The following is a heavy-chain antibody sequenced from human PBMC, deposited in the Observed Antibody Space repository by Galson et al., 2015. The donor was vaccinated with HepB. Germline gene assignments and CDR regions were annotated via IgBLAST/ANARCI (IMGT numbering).Heavy chain of an antibody. CDR3: ARRAERDSSSWPLFDY. CDR1: GSIFSDHY. J-gene: IGHJ4*02. V-gene: IGHV1-46*01. CDR2: INPSDDST. Sequence: SVKVSCKASGSIFSDHYMNWVRQAPGQGLEWMGIINPSDDSTTYAQRFQDRVTMTSDTSTRTVYMEMSRLRSEDTAVYYCARRAERDSSSWPLFDYWGQGTLVIVSS. D-gene: IGHD6-13*01.